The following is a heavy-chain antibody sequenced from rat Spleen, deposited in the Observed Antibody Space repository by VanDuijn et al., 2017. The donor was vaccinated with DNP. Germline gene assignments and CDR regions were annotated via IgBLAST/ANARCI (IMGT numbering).Heavy chain of an antibody. J-gene: IGHJ2*01. CDR3: ARHDYGGYSPY. CDR1: DYN. CDR2: ISYDGSST. Sequence: DYNMAWVRQAPKKGLEWVATISYDGSSTYYRDSVKGRFTISRDNAKSTLYLQMDSLRSEDTATYYCARHDYGGYSPYWGQGVMVTVSS. V-gene: IGHV5-7*01. D-gene: IGHD1-11*01.